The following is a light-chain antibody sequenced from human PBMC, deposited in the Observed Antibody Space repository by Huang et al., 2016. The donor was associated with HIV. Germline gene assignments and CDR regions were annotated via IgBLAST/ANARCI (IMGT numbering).Light chain of an antibody. CDR1: QSVRTN. CDR3: QQYNNWPPWT. Sequence: EIVMTQSPPTLSVSPGERATLSCRASQSVRTNLAWYQQKPGQAPRLLIYGVSTRATNIPGRFSGSGSGTEFTLTINSLQSEDSAVYYCQQYNNWPPWTFGQGTKVEIK. V-gene: IGKV3-15*01. J-gene: IGKJ1*01. CDR2: GVS.